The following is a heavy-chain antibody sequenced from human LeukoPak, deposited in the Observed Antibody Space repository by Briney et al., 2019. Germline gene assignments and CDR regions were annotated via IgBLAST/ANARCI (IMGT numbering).Heavy chain of an antibody. Sequence: GGSLRLSCAASGFTFSDYYMNWIRQAPGKGLEWVSYISSSGSSIDYADSVKGRFIISRDNAKNTLYLQMNSLRAEDTAVYYCARPMTTVYHYYYYMDVWGKGTTVTVSS. D-gene: IGHD4-11*01. J-gene: IGHJ6*03. CDR2: ISSSGSSI. CDR3: ARPMTTVYHYYYYMDV. V-gene: IGHV3-11*04. CDR1: GFTFSDYY.